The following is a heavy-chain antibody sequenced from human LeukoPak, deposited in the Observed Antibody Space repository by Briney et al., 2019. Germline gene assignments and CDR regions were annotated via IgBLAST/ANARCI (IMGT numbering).Heavy chain of an antibody. Sequence: SETLSLTCAVYGGSFSGYYWSWIRQPPGKGLEWIGEINHSGSTNYNPSLKSRVTISVDTSKNQFSLKLSSVTAADTAVYYCARGGPGQLWLLDYWGQGTLVTVSS. CDR2: INHSGST. CDR3: ARGGPGQLWLLDY. V-gene: IGHV4-34*01. CDR1: GGSFSGYY. J-gene: IGHJ4*02. D-gene: IGHD5-18*01.